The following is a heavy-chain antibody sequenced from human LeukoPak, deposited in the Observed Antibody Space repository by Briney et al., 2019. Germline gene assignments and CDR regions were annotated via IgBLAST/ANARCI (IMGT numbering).Heavy chain of an antibody. V-gene: IGHV3-23*01. CDR2: ISGSGGST. D-gene: IGHD1-7*01. CDR1: GFTFSSYA. J-gene: IGHJ4*02. CDR3: AKDREGTIADYFDY. Sequence: GGSLRLSCAASGFTFSSYAMSWVRQAPGKGLEWVSSISGSGGSTYYADSVKGRFTISRDNSKNTLYLQMNSLRGEDTAVYYCAKDREGTIADYFDYWGQGTLVTVSP.